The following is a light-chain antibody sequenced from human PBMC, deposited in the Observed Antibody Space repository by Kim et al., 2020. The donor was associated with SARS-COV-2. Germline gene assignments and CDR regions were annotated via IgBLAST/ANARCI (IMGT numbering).Light chain of an antibody. J-gene: IGLJ1*01. CDR2: EVS. CDR1: SSDVGGYNY. V-gene: IGLV2-8*01. Sequence: QSALTQPPSASGSPGQSVTISCTGTSSDVGGYNYVSWYQQHPGKAPKLMIYEVSKRPSGVPDRFSGSKSGNTASLTVSGLQAEDEADYYCSSYYVFGTGTKVTVL. CDR3: SSYYV.